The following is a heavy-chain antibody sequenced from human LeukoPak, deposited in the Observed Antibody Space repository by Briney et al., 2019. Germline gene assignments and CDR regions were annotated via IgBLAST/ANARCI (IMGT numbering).Heavy chain of an antibody. D-gene: IGHD2-15*01. J-gene: IGHJ4*02. V-gene: IGHV4-59*12. Sequence: SETLSLTCTVSGGSINSYYWSWIRQPPGKVLEWIGYIYYSGSTNYNPSLKSRVTISVDTSKNQFSLRLSSVTAADTAVYFCASDAPGLLGYWGQGTLVTVSS. CDR2: IYYSGST. CDR3: ASDAPGLLGY. CDR1: GGSINSYY.